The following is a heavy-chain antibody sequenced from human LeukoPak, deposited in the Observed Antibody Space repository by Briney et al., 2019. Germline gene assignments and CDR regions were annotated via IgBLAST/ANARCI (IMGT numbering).Heavy chain of an antibody. D-gene: IGHD3-9*01. CDR3: ARGFLGRYFDL. Sequence: PSETLSLTCAVSGGSISSGGYSWSWIRQPPGKGLEWIGYIYHSGSTYYNPSLKSRVTISVDRSKNQFSLKLSSVTAADTAVYYCARGFLGRYFDLWGQGPWSPSPQ. V-gene: IGHV4-30-2*01. CDR2: IYHSGST. J-gene: IGHJ1*01. CDR1: GGSISSGGYS.